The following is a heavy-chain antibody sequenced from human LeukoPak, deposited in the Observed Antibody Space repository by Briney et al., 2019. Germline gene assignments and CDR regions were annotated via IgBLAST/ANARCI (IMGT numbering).Heavy chain of an antibody. D-gene: IGHD3-22*01. J-gene: IGHJ3*02. CDR1: GGTFSSYA. V-gene: IGHV1-69*06. Sequence: ASVKVSCKASGGTFSSYAISWVRQAPGQGLEWMGGIIPIFGTANYAQKFQGRVTITADKSTSTAYMELSSLRSEDTAVYYCARDRVDSSSYDAFDIWGQGTMVTVSS. CDR2: IIPIFGTA. CDR3: ARDRVDSSSYDAFDI.